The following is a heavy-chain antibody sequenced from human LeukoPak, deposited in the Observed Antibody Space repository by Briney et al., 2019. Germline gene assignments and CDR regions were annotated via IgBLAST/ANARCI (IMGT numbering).Heavy chain of an antibody. Sequence: PGGSLRLSCAASGFTFSNYAMSWVRQAPGKGLEWVSAISGSGASTYYADSVKGRFTISRDNSKNTLYLQMNSLRAEDTAVYYCAKGGPYDFWRGRGFDYWGQGTLVTVSS. CDR1: GFTFSNYA. J-gene: IGHJ4*02. CDR2: ISGSGAST. D-gene: IGHD3-3*01. CDR3: AKGGPYDFWRGRGFDY. V-gene: IGHV3-23*01.